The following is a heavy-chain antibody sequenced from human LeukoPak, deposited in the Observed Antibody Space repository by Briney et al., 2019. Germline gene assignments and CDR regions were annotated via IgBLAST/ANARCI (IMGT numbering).Heavy chain of an antibody. CDR2: IYYSGST. J-gene: IGHJ5*02. CDR1: GDSISSNSYY. CDR3: ARHPNSAAVSIDP. D-gene: IGHD1-26*01. Sequence: SETLSLTCTVFGDSISSNSYYWAWIRQPPGKGLEWIGTIYYSGSTYYNPSLKSRVTISIDTSKNQFSLKVNSVTATDTAVYYCARHPNSAAVSIDPWGQGTLVTVSA. V-gene: IGHV4-39*01.